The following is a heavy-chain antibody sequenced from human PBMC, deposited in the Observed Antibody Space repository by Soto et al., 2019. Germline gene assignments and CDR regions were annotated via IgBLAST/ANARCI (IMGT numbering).Heavy chain of an antibody. D-gene: IGHD1-7*01. V-gene: IGHV3-48*02. Sequence: EVQLVESGGGLVQPGESLRLSCAGSGFVFSDYSMNWVRQAPGRGLAWVSHISSSGTNTYYAASVRGRFTISRDNAKNSLFLRMISLKDDDTAVYYCTRGTKGGSPPLWGRGTLVTVSS. CDR1: GFVFSDYS. CDR3: TRGTKGGSPPL. CDR2: ISSSGTNT. J-gene: IGHJ4*02.